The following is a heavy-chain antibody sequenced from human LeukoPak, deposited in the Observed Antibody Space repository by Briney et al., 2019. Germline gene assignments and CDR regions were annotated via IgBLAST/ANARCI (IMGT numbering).Heavy chain of an antibody. Sequence: SGPALVKPTQTLTLTCTFSGFSLSTSGMCVSWIRQPPGKALEWLARIDWDDDKYYSTSLKTRLTISKDTSKNQVVLTMTNMDPVDTATYYCARLYYYDSSERGDYWGQGTLVTVSS. CDR3: ARLYYYDSSERGDY. D-gene: IGHD3-22*01. V-gene: IGHV2-70*11. CDR1: GFSLSTSGMC. CDR2: IDWDDDK. J-gene: IGHJ4*02.